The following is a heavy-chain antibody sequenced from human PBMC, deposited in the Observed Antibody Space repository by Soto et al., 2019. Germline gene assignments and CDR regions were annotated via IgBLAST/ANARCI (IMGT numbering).Heavy chain of an antibody. Sequence: ASVKVSCKASGGTFSSYAISWVRQAPGQGLEWMGGIIPIFGTANYAQKFQGRVTITADESTSTAYMELSSLRSEDTAVYYCARFGLGYGDYGLDYWGQGTLVTVSS. CDR2: IIPIFGTA. CDR1: GGTFSSYA. CDR3: ARFGLGYGDYGLDY. J-gene: IGHJ4*02. V-gene: IGHV1-69*13. D-gene: IGHD4-17*01.